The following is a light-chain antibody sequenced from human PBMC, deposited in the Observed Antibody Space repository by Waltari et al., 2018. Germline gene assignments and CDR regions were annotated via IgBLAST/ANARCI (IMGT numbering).Light chain of an antibody. CDR3: QQASSFPLT. CDR2: ATS. V-gene: IGKV1-12*01. Sequence: DIQMTQSPSSVSASVGDRVTITCRASQGIRWLAWYQQRPGEAPKLLIYATSSSQTGVPSRFSGSGSGTEFTLTISSLQPEDFATYYCQQASSFPLTFGGGTK. CDR1: QGIRW. J-gene: IGKJ4*01.